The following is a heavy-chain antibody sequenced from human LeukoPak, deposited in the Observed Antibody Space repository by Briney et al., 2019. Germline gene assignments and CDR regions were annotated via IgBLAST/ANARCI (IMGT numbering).Heavy chain of an antibody. V-gene: IGHV1-69*05. CDR2: IIPIFGTT. CDR3: GRKAGDCGGGSCYSIDY. CDR1: GGSFISEA. J-gene: IGHJ4*02. D-gene: IGHD2-15*01. Sequence: SVKVSCKAFGGSFISEAISWVRQAHGQGIEGMGGIIPIFGTTNYAQKFQGTVTITTAESTTTPYMEVSSLRSEDTAVYYCGRKAGDCGGGSCYSIDYWGQGTLVTVSS.